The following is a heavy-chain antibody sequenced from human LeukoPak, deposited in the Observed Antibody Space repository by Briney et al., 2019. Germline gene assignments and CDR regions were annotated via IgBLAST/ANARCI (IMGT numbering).Heavy chain of an antibody. V-gene: IGHV4-61*08. CDR2: IYYSGST. CDR3: ARDLGTTGGRYYFDY. Sequence: SETLSLTCTVSGGSISSGGYYWSWIRQPPGKGLEWIGYIYYSGSTNYNPSLKSRVTISVDTSKNQFSLKLSSVTAADTAVYYCARDLGTTGGRYYFDYWGQGTLVTVSS. D-gene: IGHD4-17*01. J-gene: IGHJ4*02. CDR1: GGSISSGGYY.